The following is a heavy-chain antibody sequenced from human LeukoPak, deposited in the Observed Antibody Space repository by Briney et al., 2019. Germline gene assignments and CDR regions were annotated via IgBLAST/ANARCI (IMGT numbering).Heavy chain of an antibody. CDR3: AKDHIVVAVAATLLFDY. CDR1: GFTFSSYA. J-gene: IGHJ4*02. Sequence: PGGSLRLSCAASGFTFSSYAMSWVRQAPGKGLEWVSALSGSGGSTYYADSVKGRFTISRDNSKNTLYLQMNSLRAEDTAVYYCAKDHIVVAVAATLLFDYWGQGTLVTVSS. V-gene: IGHV3-23*01. D-gene: IGHD2-15*01. CDR2: LSGSGGST.